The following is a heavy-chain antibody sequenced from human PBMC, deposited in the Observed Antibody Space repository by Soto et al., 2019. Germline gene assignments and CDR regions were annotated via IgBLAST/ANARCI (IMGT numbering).Heavy chain of an antibody. CDR2: IYPGDSDT. Sequence: GESLKISCKGSVYSFASYWIGWVRQMPGKGLEWMGIIYPGDSDTRYSPSFQGQVTISADKSISTAYLHWSSLKASDSAMYYCARQVEDGYSFAYHYWGQGTQVTVSS. D-gene: IGHD5-18*01. J-gene: IGHJ4*02. V-gene: IGHV5-51*01. CDR1: VYSFASYW. CDR3: ARQVEDGYSFAYHY.